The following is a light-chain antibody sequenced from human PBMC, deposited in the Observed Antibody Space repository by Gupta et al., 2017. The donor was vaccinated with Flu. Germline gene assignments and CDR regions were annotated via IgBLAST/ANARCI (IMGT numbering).Light chain of an antibody. CDR1: GSNLGSNS. CDR2: SNN. V-gene: IGLV1-44*01. J-gene: IGLJ2*01. Sequence: QSVLTQPPSASGTPGQTVTISCSGSGSNLGSNSVNWYQQLPGTAPKLLIYSNNQRPSGVPDRFSGSKSGTSASLAISGLQSEDEADYYCAAWDDRLKGVFGGGTKLTVL. CDR3: AAWDDRLKGV.